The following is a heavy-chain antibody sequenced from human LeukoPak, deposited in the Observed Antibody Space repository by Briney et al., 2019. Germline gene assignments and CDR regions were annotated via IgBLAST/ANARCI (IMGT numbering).Heavy chain of an antibody. CDR3: ARDRSTTTGHWFDP. CDR1: GGTFSSYA. CDR2: IIPIFGTA. Sequence: ASVKVSCKXSGGTFSSYAISWVRQAPGQGLEWMGGIIPIFGTANYAQKFQGRVTITADESTSTAYMELSSLRSEDTAVYYCARDRSTTTGHWFDPWGQGTLVTVSS. J-gene: IGHJ5*02. D-gene: IGHD5/OR15-5a*01. V-gene: IGHV1-69*13.